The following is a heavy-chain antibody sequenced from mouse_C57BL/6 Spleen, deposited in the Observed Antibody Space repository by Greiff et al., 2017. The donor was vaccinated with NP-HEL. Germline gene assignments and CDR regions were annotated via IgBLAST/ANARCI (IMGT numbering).Heavy chain of an antibody. J-gene: IGHJ4*01. Sequence: QVQLQQPGAELVKPGASVKLSCKASGYTFTSYWMHWVKQRPGQGLEWIGMIHPNSGSTNYNEKFKSKATLTVDKSSSTAYMQLSSLTSEDSAVYDCARRVYYYGSSYAGAMDYWGQGTSVTVSS. V-gene: IGHV1-64*01. CDR1: GYTFTSYW. CDR3: ARRVYYYGSSYAGAMDY. D-gene: IGHD1-1*01. CDR2: IHPNSGST.